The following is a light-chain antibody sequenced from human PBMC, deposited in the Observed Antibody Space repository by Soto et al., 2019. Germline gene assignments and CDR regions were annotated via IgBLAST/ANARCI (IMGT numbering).Light chain of an antibody. CDR1: QSVSSSY. V-gene: IGKV3-20*01. CDR3: QQYSSSPPFT. J-gene: IGKJ3*01. Sequence: EIVLTQSPGTLSLSPGERATLSCRASQSVSSSYLAWYQQKPGQAPRLLIYGASSRATGIPDRFSGSGSGTDFTLTISRLEPEDFAVYYCQQYSSSPPFTFGPGTKGAIK. CDR2: GAS.